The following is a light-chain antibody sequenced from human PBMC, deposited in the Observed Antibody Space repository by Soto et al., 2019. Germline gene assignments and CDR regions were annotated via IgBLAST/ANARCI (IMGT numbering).Light chain of an antibody. CDR1: QSLLHSNGYYY. Sequence: DIVMTQSPLSLPVTPGEPASISCRSSQSLLHSNGYYYLDWYLQKPGQSPQLLIYLGSNRASGVPDRFSGSGSGTDFTLKISRVEAEDVGVYYCMQVLHIPPTFGQGTKVEIK. CDR3: MQVLHIPPT. V-gene: IGKV2-28*01. J-gene: IGKJ1*01. CDR2: LGS.